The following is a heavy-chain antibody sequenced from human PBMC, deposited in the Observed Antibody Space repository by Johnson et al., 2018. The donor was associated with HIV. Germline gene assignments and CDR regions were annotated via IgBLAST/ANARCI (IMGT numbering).Heavy chain of an antibody. CDR2: IGTAGDT. CDR1: GFTFSSYD. J-gene: IGHJ3*02. Sequence: VQVVESGGGVVQPGRSLRLSCAASGFTFSSYDMHWVRQATGKGLEWVSAIGTAGDTYYPGSVKGRFTISRENAKNSLYLQMNSLRAGDTAVYYCAKDINMVAPRRAFDIWGQGTMLTVSS. V-gene: IGHV3-13*01. CDR3: AKDINMVAPRRAFDI. D-gene: IGHD2-15*01.